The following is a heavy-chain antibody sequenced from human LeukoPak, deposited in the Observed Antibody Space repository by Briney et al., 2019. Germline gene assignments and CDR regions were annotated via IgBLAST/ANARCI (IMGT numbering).Heavy chain of an antibody. V-gene: IGHV3-23*01. Sequence: GGSLRLSCATSEFTFRSHAMNWVRQAPGKGLDWVSSISDTGDTYYADSVKGRFTISRDNSRNTLYLQMSSLRAEDTAIYYCAKTLFGFSYGKIDYWGQGTLVTVSS. CDR1: EFTFRSHA. CDR2: ISDTGDT. J-gene: IGHJ4*02. D-gene: IGHD5-18*01. CDR3: AKTLFGFSYGKIDY.